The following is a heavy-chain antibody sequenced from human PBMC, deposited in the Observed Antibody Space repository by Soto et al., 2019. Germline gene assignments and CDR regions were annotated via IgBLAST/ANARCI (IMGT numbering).Heavy chain of an antibody. J-gene: IGHJ4*02. CDR1: GGSISSGDYY. Sequence: QVQLQESGPGLVKPSQTLSLTCTVSGGSISSGDYYWSWIRQPPGKGLEWIGYIYYSGSTYYNPSVKSRVTISVDTSKNQFSLKLSSVTAADTAVYYCARGVVVVAATSEYYFDYWGQGTLVTVSS. CDR2: IYYSGST. CDR3: ARGVVVVAATSEYYFDY. V-gene: IGHV4-30-4*01. D-gene: IGHD2-15*01.